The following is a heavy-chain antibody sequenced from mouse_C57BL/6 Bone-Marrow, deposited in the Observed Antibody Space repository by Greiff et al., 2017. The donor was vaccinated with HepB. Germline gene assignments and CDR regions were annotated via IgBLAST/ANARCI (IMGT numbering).Heavy chain of an antibody. J-gene: IGHJ3*01. D-gene: IGHD2-3*01. Sequence: VQLQQPGAELVKPGASVKLSCKASGYTFTSYWMHWVKQRPGQGLEWIGMIHPNSGSTNYNEKFKSKATLTVDKSTSTAYMQLSSLTSEDSAVYYCARSGWLLPFAYWGQGTLVTVTA. V-gene: IGHV1-64*01. CDR3: ARSGWLLPFAY. CDR2: IHPNSGST. CDR1: GYTFTSYW.